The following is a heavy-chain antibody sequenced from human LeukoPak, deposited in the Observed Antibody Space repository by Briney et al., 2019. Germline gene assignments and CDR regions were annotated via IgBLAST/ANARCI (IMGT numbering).Heavy chain of an antibody. CDR2: IIPIFGTA. Sequence: SVKVSCKASGGTFSSYAISWVRQAPGQGLEWMGGIIPIFGTANYAQKFQGRVRITADESTSTAYMELSSLRSEDTAVYYCARSPEVGATLASYFDYRGQGTLVTVSS. CDR3: ARSPEVGATLASYFDY. V-gene: IGHV1-69*01. J-gene: IGHJ4*02. D-gene: IGHD1-26*01. CDR1: GGTFSSYA.